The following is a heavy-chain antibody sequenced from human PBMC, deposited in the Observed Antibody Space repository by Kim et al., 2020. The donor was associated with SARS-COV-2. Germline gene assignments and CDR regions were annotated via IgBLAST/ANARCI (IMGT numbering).Heavy chain of an antibody. Sequence: GGSLRLSCAASGFTLGWYWMSWVRQAPGKGLEWLANIKQDGSETYYVGSVRGRFTISRDNAKKSLFLQMNSLRAEATAVYYCVREGRPAYF. J-gene: IGHJ1*01. CDR2: IKQDGSET. D-gene: IGHD1-1*01. CDR3: VREGRPAYF. V-gene: IGHV3-7*01. CDR1: GFTLGWYW.